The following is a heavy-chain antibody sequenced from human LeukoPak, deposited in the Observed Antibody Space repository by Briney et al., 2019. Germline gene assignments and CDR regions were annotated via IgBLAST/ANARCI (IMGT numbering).Heavy chain of an antibody. CDR3: ASYRNGLLWFGVTR. CDR2: IYYSGST. Sequence: SETLSLTCTVSGESISGYYWSWIRQPPGKGLEWIGYIYYSGSTNYNPSLKSRVTISVDTSKNQFSLKLSSVTAADTAVYYCASYRNGLLWFGVTRWGQGTLVTVSS. CDR1: GESISGYY. D-gene: IGHD3-10*01. V-gene: IGHV4-59*12. J-gene: IGHJ4*02.